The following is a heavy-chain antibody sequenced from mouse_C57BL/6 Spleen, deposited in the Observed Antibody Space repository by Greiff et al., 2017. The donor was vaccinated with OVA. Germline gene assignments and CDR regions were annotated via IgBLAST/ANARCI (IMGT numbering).Heavy chain of an antibody. CDR2: IQPNSGST. V-gene: IGHV1-64*01. J-gene: IGHJ1*03. D-gene: IGHD1-1*01. Sequence: QVQLQQPGAELVKPGASVKLSCKASGYTFTSYWMHWVKQRPGQGLEWIGMIQPNSGSTNYNEKFKSKATLTVDKSSSTAYMQLSSLTSEDSAVYYCARSDYYGSSPYWYFDVWGTGTTVTVSA. CDR1: GYTFTSYW. CDR3: ARSDYYGSSPYWYFDV.